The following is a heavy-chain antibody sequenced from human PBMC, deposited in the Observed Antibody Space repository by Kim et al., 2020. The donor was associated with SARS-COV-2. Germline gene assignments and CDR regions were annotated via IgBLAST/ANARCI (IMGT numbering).Heavy chain of an antibody. V-gene: IGHV3-66*01. CDR2: SDGST. Sequence: SDGSTTNAASVKGRFTISSDNSKTTMYLQMNSRRAEDTAVYYCARVVRGETWDQGTLVTVSS. D-gene: IGHD3-10*01. CDR3: ARVVRGET. J-gene: IGHJ5*02.